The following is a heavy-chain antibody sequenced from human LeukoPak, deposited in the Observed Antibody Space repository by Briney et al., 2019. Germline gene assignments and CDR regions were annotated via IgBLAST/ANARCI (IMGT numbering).Heavy chain of an antibody. V-gene: IGHV4-39*07. CDR3: ASRKIHYSYGPVRSPPTY. CDR2: INHSGST. J-gene: IGHJ4*02. D-gene: IGHD5-18*01. Sequence: PSETLSLTCTVSGGSIAIRSYSWGWIRQPPGKGLEWIGEINHSGSTNYNPSLKSRVTISVDTSKNQFSLKLSSVTAADTAVYYCASRKIHYSYGPVRSPPTYWGQGTLVTVSS. CDR1: GGSIAIRSYS.